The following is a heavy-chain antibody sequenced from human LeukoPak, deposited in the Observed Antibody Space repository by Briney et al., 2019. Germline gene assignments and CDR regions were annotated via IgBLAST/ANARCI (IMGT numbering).Heavy chain of an antibody. J-gene: IGHJ4*02. Sequence: GGSLRLSCAASGFTFDDYAMHWVRQAPGKGLEWVSGISWNSGSIGYADSVKGRFTISRDNAKNSLYLQMNSLRAEDTALYYCAKDAYYDSSGSLVDYWGQGTLVTVSS. V-gene: IGHV3-9*01. CDR1: GFTFDDYA. CDR3: AKDAYYDSSGSLVDY. CDR2: ISWNSGSI. D-gene: IGHD3-22*01.